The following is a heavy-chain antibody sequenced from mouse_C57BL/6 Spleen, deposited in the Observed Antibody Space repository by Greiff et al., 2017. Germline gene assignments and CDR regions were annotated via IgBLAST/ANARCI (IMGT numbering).Heavy chain of an antibody. D-gene: IGHD1-1*01. CDR2: IYPGDGDT. J-gene: IGHJ2*01. CDR3: ARRYYGRQGFLDY. Sequence: QVQLQQSGPELVKPGASVKISCKASGYAFSSSWMNWVKQRPGKGLEWIGRIYPGDGDTNYNGKFKGKATLTADKSSSTAYMQLSSLTSEDSAVYFCARRYYGRQGFLDYWGQGTTLTVSS. CDR1: GYAFSSSW. V-gene: IGHV1-82*01.